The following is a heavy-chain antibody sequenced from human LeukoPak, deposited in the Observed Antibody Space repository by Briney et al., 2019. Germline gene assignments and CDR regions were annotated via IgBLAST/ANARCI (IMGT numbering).Heavy chain of an antibody. D-gene: IGHD2-2*01. J-gene: IGHJ6*02. CDR1: GFTFSSYG. V-gene: IGHV3-33*01. CDR2: IWYDGSNK. CDR3: ARDRIAVVPAAGTYDYYYYYGMDV. Sequence: PGGSLRLSCAASGFTFSSYGMHWVRQAPGKGLEWVAVIWYDGSNKYYADSVKGRFTISRDNSKNTLYLQMNSLRAEDTAVYYCARDRIAVVPAAGTYDYYYYYGMDVWGQGTTVTVSS.